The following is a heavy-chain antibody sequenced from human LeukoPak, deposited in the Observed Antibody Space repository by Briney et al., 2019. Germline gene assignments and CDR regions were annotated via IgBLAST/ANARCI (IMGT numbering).Heavy chain of an antibody. CDR1: GFIFSNYW. Sequence: PGGSLRLSCAASGFIFSNYWMTWVRQAPGKGLEWVANIKQDGSDRYYVDSVKGRFTISRDNAKNSLYLQMNSLRADDTAVYYCARDRQSSLVWDQGTLVTVSS. D-gene: IGHD3-16*02. V-gene: IGHV3-7*01. J-gene: IGHJ4*02. CDR2: IKQDGSDR. CDR3: ARDRQSSLV.